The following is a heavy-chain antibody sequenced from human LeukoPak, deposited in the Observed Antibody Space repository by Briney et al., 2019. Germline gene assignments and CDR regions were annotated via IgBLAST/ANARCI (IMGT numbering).Heavy chain of an antibody. V-gene: IGHV3-30*04. CDR1: GFTFSSYA. J-gene: IGHJ3*02. CDR2: ISYDGSNK. Sequence: GRSLRLSCAASGFTFSSYAMHWVRRAPGKGLEWVAVISYDGSNKYYADSVKGRFTISRDNSKNTLYLQMNSLRAEDTAVYYCARAYGDYEDFDAFDIWGQGTMVTVSS. D-gene: IGHD4-17*01. CDR3: ARAYGDYEDFDAFDI.